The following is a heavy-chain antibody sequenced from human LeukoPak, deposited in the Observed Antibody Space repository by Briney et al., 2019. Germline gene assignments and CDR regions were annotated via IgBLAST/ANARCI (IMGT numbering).Heavy chain of an antibody. CDR1: GYSFTSYW. J-gene: IGHJ5*02. Sequence: GESLKISCKGSGYSFTSYWIGWVRQMPGKGLEWMGIIYPGDSDTRYSPSFQGQVTISADKSISTAYLQWSSLKASDTAIYYCARHAIAVAAPGNCFDPGGRETLVPVSS. V-gene: IGHV5-51*01. D-gene: IGHD6-19*01. CDR2: IYPGDSDT. CDR3: ARHAIAVAAPGNCFDP.